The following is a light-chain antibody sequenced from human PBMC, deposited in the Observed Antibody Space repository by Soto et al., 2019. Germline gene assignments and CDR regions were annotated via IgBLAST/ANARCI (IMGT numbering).Light chain of an antibody. Sequence: DIQMTQSPSSLSASVGDRVTITCRASQSIRSYLNWYQQKPGKAPKLLIYAASSLQSGVPSRFSGSGSGTDFTLTISSLQPEDFAAYYCQQSHSVPFTFGPGTKVDMK. V-gene: IGKV1-39*01. CDR3: QQSHSVPFT. CDR1: QSIRSY. CDR2: AAS. J-gene: IGKJ3*01.